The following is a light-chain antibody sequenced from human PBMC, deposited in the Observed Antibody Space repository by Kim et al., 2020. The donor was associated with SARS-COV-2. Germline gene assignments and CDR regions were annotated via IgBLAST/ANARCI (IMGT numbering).Light chain of an antibody. CDR1: QSISDW. J-gene: IGKJ1*01. CDR2: KAS. V-gene: IGKV1-5*03. CDR3: HQYNSYST. Sequence: DIQMPQSPSTLSASVGDRVTITCRASQSISDWLAWYQQKPGKAPNLLIYKASSLESEVPSRFSGSGFGTQFTLTINSLQPDDFATYYCHQYNSYSTFGQGTKVDI.